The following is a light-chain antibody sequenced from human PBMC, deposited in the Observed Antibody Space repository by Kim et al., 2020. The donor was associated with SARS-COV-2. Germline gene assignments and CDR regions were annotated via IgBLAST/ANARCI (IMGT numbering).Light chain of an antibody. V-gene: IGLV2-8*01. CDR3: SSYAGGNNLV. Sequence: GQSVTISYTGTSGDVGGYNYVSWYQQHPGKVPKLMIYEVTKRPSGVPDRFSGSKSGNTASLTVSGLQAEDEADYYCSSYAGGNNLVFGGGTQLTVL. J-gene: IGLJ2*01. CDR1: SGDVGGYNY. CDR2: EVT.